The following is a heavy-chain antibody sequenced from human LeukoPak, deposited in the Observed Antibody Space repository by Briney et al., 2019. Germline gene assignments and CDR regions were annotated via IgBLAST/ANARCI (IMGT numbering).Heavy chain of an antibody. V-gene: IGHV4-61*01. D-gene: IGHD2-2*01. CDR3: ARSEYPGHYFDY. CDR2: IYYSGST. J-gene: IGHJ4*02. Sequence: SETLSLTCTVSGGSVSGGSYYWSWIRQPPGKGLEWIGYIYYSGSTNYNPSLKSRVTISVDTSKSQFSLKLSSVTAADTAVYYCARSEYPGHYFDYWGQGTLVTVSS. CDR1: GGSVSGGSYY.